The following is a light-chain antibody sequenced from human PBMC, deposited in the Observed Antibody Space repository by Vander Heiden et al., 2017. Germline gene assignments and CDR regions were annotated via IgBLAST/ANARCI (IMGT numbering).Light chain of an antibody. CDR3: QQYNTGT. CDR1: QSISSW. Sequence: DIQMTQSPSTLSASVGDRVTITCRASQSISSWLAWYQQKPGKAPKLLIYDASSLESGVPSRFSGSGSGTEFTLTISSLQPDDFATYYCQQYNTGTFGHGTKVEIK. J-gene: IGKJ1*01. CDR2: DAS. V-gene: IGKV1-5*01.